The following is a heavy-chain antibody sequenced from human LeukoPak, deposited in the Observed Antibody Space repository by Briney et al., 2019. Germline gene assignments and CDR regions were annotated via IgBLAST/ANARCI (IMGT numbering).Heavy chain of an antibody. CDR1: GYIFTGYY. D-gene: IGHD2-8*01. J-gene: IGHJ5*02. CDR3: ARGRGDDIVLKMYSNPAPEGWFDP. Sequence: ASVKVSCKASGYIFTGYYMHWVRQAPGQGLEWMGRINPNSGGTNYAQKFQGRVTMTRESSISTAYMELSRLGSEDTAVYYCARGRGDDIVLKMYSNPAPEGWFDPWGQGTLVTVSS. V-gene: IGHV1-2*06. CDR2: INPNSGGT.